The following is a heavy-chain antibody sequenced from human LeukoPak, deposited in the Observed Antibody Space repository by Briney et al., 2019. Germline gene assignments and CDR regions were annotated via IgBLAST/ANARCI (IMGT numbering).Heavy chain of an antibody. J-gene: IGHJ6*03. CDR3: ARGPPRGKYYYMDV. V-gene: IGHV3-13*01. D-gene: IGHD1-1*01. CDR2: IGTASDT. Sequence: PGGSLRLSCAASGFTFSSFDMHWVRQPTGQGLEWASTIGTASDTYYPGSVEGRFTLSRDNAKNSLYLQMNSLTAGDTAVCYCARGPPRGKYYYMDVWGKGTTVTVSS. CDR1: GFTFSSFD.